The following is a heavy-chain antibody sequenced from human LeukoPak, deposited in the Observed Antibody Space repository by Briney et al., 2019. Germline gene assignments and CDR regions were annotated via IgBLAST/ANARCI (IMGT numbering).Heavy chain of an antibody. V-gene: IGHV3-23*01. D-gene: IGHD3-10*01. CDR3: SKSERVIRGDYFDY. CDR2: ISGSGGST. Sequence: RRSLRLSCAAAGFTSSSYAMSWVRQAPGKGLEWVSAISGSGGSTSYADSVKGQFTSSRDNCNKTRYLQMNGRRAEGTAVYYRSKSERVIRGDYFDYWGEGTLVTVSS. CDR1: GFTSSSYA. J-gene: IGHJ4*02.